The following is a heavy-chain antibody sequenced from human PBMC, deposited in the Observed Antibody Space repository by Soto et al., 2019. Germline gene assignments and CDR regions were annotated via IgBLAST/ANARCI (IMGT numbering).Heavy chain of an antibody. CDR1: GYTFTSYD. CDR2: MNPNSGNT. J-gene: IGHJ4*02. Sequence: QVQLAQSGAEVKKPGASVKVSCKASGYTFTSYDINWVRQATGQGLEWMRWMNPNSGNTGYAQKFQGRVTMTRNTSIGTAYMELSRLRSEDTAGYFCAMTRDGDNVDYWSQGTLVTVSS. V-gene: IGHV1-8*01. D-gene: IGHD4-17*01. CDR3: AMTRDGDNVDY.